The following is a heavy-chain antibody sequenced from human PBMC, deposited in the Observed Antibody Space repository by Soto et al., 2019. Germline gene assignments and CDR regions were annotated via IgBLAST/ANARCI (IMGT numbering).Heavy chain of an antibody. CDR1: GGSFSGYY. V-gene: IGHV4-34*01. D-gene: IGHD6-6*01. CDR2: INHSGST. CDR3: ARSEVYSSSSFSEY. Sequence: QVQLQQWGEGLLKPSETLSLTCAVYGGSFSGYYWSWIRQPPGKGLEWIGEINHSGSTNYNPSLKSRVTISVDTSKNQFSLKLSSVTAADTAVYYCARSEVYSSSSFSEYWGQGTLVTVSS. J-gene: IGHJ4*02.